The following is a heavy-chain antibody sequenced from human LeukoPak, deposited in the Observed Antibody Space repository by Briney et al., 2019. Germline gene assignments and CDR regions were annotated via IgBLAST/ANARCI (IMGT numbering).Heavy chain of an antibody. CDR1: GFTFSTYA. CDR2: ISGSAGAT. D-gene: IGHD3-10*01. Sequence: GGSLRLSCTASGFTFSTYAMSWVRQAPGKGLEWVSTISGSAGATYSADSVRGRFTISRDNSKHTLSLQMNSLRAEDTAVYYCARGVTYLGDFDYWGQGTLVTVSS. V-gene: IGHV3-23*01. J-gene: IGHJ4*02. CDR3: ARGVTYLGDFDY.